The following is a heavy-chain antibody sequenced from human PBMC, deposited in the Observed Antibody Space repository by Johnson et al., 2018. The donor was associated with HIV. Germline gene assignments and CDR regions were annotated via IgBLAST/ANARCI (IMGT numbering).Heavy chain of an antibody. Sequence: VQLVESGGGLVQPGGSLRLSCAASGFTVRSYAMSWVRQAPGKGLEWVSAISGSGGRTYYADPVKGRFTISRDNSKNTLYLQMNSLRAEDTAVYYCAKDRGSYYFYAFDIWGQGTMVTVSS. CDR2: ISGSGGRT. CDR3: AKDRGSYYFYAFDI. J-gene: IGHJ3*02. V-gene: IGHV3-23*04. D-gene: IGHD1-26*01. CDR1: GFTVRSYA.